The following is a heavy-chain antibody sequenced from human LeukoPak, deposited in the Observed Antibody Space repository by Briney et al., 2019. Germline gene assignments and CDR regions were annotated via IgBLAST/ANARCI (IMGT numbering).Heavy chain of an antibody. CDR1: GYTFTSYG. V-gene: IGHV1-18*01. CDR2: ISAYNGNT. Sequence: ASVKVSCKASGYTFTSYGISWVRQAPGQGLEWMGWISAYNGNTNYAQKLQGRVTMTTDTSTSTAYMELRSLRSDDTAVYYCARGNIMITFGGVIADAFHIWGQGTMVTVSS. D-gene: IGHD3-16*02. CDR3: ARGNIMITFGGVIADAFHI. J-gene: IGHJ3*02.